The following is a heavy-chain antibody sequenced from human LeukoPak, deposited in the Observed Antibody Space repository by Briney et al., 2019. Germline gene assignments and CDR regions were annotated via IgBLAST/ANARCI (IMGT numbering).Heavy chain of an antibody. CDR1: GYIFSDYA. Sequence: ASVKVSCKASGYIFSDYAIQWVRQAPGQGLEWMGWINAGNGKTKYSQKIQGRVTITRDTSASTAYMELSGLRSEDTAVYYCARARWTSTVTTYYLDYWGQGTLVTVSS. V-gene: IGHV1-3*01. CDR2: INAGNGKT. D-gene: IGHD4-17*01. CDR3: ARARWTSTVTTYYLDY. J-gene: IGHJ4*02.